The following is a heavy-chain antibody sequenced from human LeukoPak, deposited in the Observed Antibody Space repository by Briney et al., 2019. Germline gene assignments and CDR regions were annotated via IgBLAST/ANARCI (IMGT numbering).Heavy chain of an antibody. V-gene: IGHV3-43*02. CDR3: ATWAFYHNLDV. Sequence: GGSLRLSGAASGFNIGPYAMYWVRQGPGRGLDWVSVIKADGSATFYSDSVRGRFTTSRDNSKNSLYLQMSSLTSDDTALYYCATWAFYHNLDVWGQGTTVAVSS. J-gene: IGHJ6*02. CDR1: GFNIGPYA. CDR2: IKADGSAT. D-gene: IGHD2/OR15-2a*01.